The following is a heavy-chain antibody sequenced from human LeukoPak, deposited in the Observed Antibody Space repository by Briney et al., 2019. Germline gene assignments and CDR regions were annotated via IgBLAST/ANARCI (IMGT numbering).Heavy chain of an antibody. CDR3: AKPTAVAGDAFDI. J-gene: IGHJ3*02. V-gene: IGHV3-23*01. CDR1: GFTFSSYE. D-gene: IGHD6-19*01. Sequence: GGSLRLSCAASGFTFSSYEMNWVRQAPGEGLEWVSAVGGRGGSTYYADSVKGRFTISRDNSKNTLYLQMNGLRAEDTAVYYCAKPTAVAGDAFDIWGQGTMVTVSS. CDR2: VGGRGGST.